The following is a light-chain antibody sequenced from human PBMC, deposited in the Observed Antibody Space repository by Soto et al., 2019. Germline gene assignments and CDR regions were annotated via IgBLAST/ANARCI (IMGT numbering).Light chain of an antibody. V-gene: IGLV1-40*01. Sequence: QSVLTQPPSVSGAPGQRVTISCTGSSSNIGSRFDVHWYQQLPGAAPKLLIYGNYNRPSGVPDRFSGSKSGASASLAITGLQPEDEGDYYCQSYDSSLSGFAIFGGGTKVTVL. J-gene: IGLJ2*01. CDR1: SSNIGSRFD. CDR3: QSYDSSLSGFAI. CDR2: GNY.